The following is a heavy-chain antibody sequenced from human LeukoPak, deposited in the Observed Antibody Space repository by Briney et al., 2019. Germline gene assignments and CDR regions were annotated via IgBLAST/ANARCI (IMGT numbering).Heavy chain of an antibody. V-gene: IGHV3-20*04. CDR3: ARDTSSSYGSGSDY. CDR1: GFTFDDDG. J-gene: IGHJ4*02. Sequence: GGSLRLSCAASGFTFDDDGMSWVRQAPGKGLEWVSGINWNGGSTGYADSVKGRFTISRDNAKNSLYLQMDSLRAEDTALYYCARDTSSSYGSGSDYWGQGTLVTVSS. D-gene: IGHD3-10*01. CDR2: INWNGGST.